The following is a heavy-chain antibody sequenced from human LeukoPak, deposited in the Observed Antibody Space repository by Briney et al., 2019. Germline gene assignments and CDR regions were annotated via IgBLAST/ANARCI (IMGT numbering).Heavy chain of an antibody. Sequence: PGRSLRLSCAASGFTFSSYGMHWVRQAPGKGLEWVALISYDGTDKYYADSVKGRFTISRDNSKNTLYLQMNTLRAEETAVYYCAKDRGTILPVMFDYWGQGTLVTVSS. CDR3: AKDRGTILPVMFDY. J-gene: IGHJ4*02. CDR1: GFTFSSYG. CDR2: ISYDGTDK. V-gene: IGHV3-30*18. D-gene: IGHD1-26*01.